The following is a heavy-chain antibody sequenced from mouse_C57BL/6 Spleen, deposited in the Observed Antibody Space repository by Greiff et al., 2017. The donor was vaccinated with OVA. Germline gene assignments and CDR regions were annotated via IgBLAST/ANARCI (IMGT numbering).Heavy chain of an antibody. J-gene: IGHJ3*01. Sequence: EVKLMESGPELVKPGASVKIPCKASGYTFTDYNMDWVKQSHGKSLEWIGDINPNNGGTIYNQKFKGKATLTVDKSSSTAYMELRSLTSEDTAVYYCAREGDGYYSAWFAYWGQGTLVTVSA. CDR1: GYTFTDYN. CDR2: INPNNGGT. D-gene: IGHD2-3*01. CDR3: AREGDGYYSAWFAY. V-gene: IGHV1-18*01.